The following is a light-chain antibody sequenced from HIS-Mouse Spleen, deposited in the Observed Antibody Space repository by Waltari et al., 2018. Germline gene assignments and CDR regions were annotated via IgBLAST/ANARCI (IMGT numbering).Light chain of an antibody. Sequence: EIVMTQSPATLSVSPGERATLSCRASQSVSSNLAWYQQKPGQAPRLLIYGASTRATGIPARFSGSGSGTEFTLTISSLQSEDFAVYYCQQYNNWPYSTFGPGTKVDIK. CDR1: QSVSSN. CDR3: QQYNNWPYST. CDR2: GAS. J-gene: IGKJ3*01. V-gene: IGKV3-15*01.